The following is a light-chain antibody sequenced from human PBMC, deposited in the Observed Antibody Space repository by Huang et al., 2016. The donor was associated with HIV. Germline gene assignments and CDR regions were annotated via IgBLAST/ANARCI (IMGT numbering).Light chain of an antibody. Sequence: DIKMTQSPSSLSSSVGDRVTIPCQASQDISNYLTWYHQKPGKAPNLLIYDATNLETGVPSRFSGSGAGTDFTFTISSLQTEDIATYYCQQYDNLPITFGPGTKVDIK. CDR2: DAT. V-gene: IGKV1-33*01. CDR1: QDISNY. J-gene: IGKJ3*01. CDR3: QQYDNLPIT.